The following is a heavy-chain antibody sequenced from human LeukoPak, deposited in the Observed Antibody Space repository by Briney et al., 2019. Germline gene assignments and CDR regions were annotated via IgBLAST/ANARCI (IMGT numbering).Heavy chain of an antibody. CDR2: ISSSSSTI. D-gene: IGHD2-15*01. J-gene: IGHJ4*02. Sequence: PGGSLRLSCAASGFTFSSYSMNWVRQAPGKGLEWVSYISSSSSTIYYADSVKGRFTISRDNAKNSLYLQMNSLRAGDTAVYYCARDGYCSGGSCPVWGQGTLVTVSS. V-gene: IGHV3-48*01. CDR1: GFTFSSYS. CDR3: ARDGYCSGGSCPV.